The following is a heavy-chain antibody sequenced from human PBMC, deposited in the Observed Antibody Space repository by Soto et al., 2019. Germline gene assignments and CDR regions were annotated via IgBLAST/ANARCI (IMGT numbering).Heavy chain of an antibody. Sequence: PSETLSLTCTVSGVSINNADYCWSWIRQPPGRGLEWIGYIYQSGSTTYNPSLKSRLTISLDRSKNEVSLKLTSVTAADTAVYYCTSDYTLRSYRFDYWGRGILVTVSS. J-gene: IGHJ4*02. V-gene: IGHV4-30-2*01. CDR2: IYQSGST. CDR3: TSDYTLRSYRFDY. CDR1: GVSINNADYC. D-gene: IGHD3-10*01.